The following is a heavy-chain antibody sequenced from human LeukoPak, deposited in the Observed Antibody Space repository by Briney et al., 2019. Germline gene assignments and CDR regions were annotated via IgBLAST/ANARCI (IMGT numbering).Heavy chain of an antibody. CDR3: ARAPPWQAVDY. CDR1: GFTFSNYE. V-gene: IGHV3-48*03. Sequence: PGGSLRLSCATSGFTFSNYEMTWVRQAPGKGLEWISYISDSGSFIDYADSVKGRFTISRENAKNSLYLQMNSLRAGDTAVYYCARAPPWQAVDYWGQGTLVTVSS. D-gene: IGHD2-15*01. J-gene: IGHJ4*02. CDR2: ISDSGSFI.